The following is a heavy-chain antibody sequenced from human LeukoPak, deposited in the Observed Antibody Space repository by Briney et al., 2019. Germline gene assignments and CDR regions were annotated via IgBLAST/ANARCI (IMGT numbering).Heavy chain of an antibody. V-gene: IGHV1-2*02. D-gene: IGHD1-26*01. CDR2: INPNSGGT. J-gene: IGHJ3*02. CDR1: GYTFTGYY. Sequence: ASVKVSCKASGYTFTGYYMHWVRQAPGQGLEWMGWINPNSGGTNYAQKFQGRVTMTRDTSISTAYMELSRLRSDDTAVYYCARPISGCYPHDAFDIWGQGTMVTVSS. CDR3: ARPISGCYPHDAFDI.